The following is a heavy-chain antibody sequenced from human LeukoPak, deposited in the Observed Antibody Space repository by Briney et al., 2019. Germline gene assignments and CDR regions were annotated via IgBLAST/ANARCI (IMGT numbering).Heavy chain of an antibody. Sequence: GGSLRLSSAASGFTFSSYWMSWVRQAPGTGLEWVANIEQDGSEKYYVDSVKGRFTISRDNAKNSLYLQMNSLRAEDTAVYYCAKRGIYQNWFDPWGQGTLVTVSS. CDR1: GFTFSSYW. V-gene: IGHV3-7*01. CDR2: IEQDGSEK. J-gene: IGHJ5*02. D-gene: IGHD2-2*01. CDR3: AKRGIYQNWFDP.